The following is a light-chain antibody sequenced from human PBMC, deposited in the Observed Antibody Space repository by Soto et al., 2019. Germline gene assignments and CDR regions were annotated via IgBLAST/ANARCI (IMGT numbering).Light chain of an antibody. CDR2: GAS. J-gene: IGKJ4*01. CDR1: ERLSSVY. Sequence: EIVLTQSPGTLSLSPGERATLSCRASERLSSVYLAWYQQRPGQPPRLLIYGASNRATGIPARFSGSGSGTDFTLTISSLEPEDFAVYYCQQRSDWPSAFGGGTKVDI. V-gene: IGKV3-11*01. CDR3: QQRSDWPSA.